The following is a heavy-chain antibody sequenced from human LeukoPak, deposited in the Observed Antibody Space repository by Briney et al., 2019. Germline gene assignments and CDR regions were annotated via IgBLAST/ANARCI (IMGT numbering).Heavy chain of an antibody. CDR2: IYYSGTT. Sequence: PSETLSLTCTVSGGSISSYYWSWIRQPPGEGLEWIGYIYYSGTTNYNPSLKSRVSMSVDTSKNQFSLKLSSVTAADTAVYYCARTPRLWFGELFPSYYYYYMDVWGKGTTVTISS. CDR3: ARTPRLWFGELFPSYYYYYMDV. J-gene: IGHJ6*03. V-gene: IGHV4-59*01. D-gene: IGHD3-10*01. CDR1: GGSISSYY.